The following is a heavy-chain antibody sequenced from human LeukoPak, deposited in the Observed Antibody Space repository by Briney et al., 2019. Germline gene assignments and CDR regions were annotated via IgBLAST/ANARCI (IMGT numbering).Heavy chain of an antibody. CDR2: INPSRGST. Sequence: GASVKVSCKASGYTFTSNYIHWVRQAPGQGLEWMGIINPSRGSTIYAQKLQGRVTMTRDTSTSTVYMELSSLRSEDTAVYYCARDLGITGTTWGYYFDYWGQGALVTVSS. CDR3: ARDLGITGTTWGYYFDY. D-gene: IGHD1-20*01. V-gene: IGHV1-46*01. J-gene: IGHJ4*02. CDR1: GYTFTSNY.